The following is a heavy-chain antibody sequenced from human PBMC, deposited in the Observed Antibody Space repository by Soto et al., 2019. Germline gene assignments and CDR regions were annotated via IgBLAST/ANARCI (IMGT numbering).Heavy chain of an antibody. CDR1: GGSISSGGYY. Sequence: QVQLQESGPGLVKPSQTLSLTCAVSGGSISSGGYYWSWIRQHPGKGLEWIGYIYYSGSTYYNPSLKSRVTISVDTSKNQFSLKLSSVTAADTAVYYCARGRKFGWSGALPDAFDIWGQGTMVTVSS. CDR2: IYYSGST. D-gene: IGHD3-3*01. CDR3: ARGRKFGWSGALPDAFDI. J-gene: IGHJ3*02. V-gene: IGHV4-31*11.